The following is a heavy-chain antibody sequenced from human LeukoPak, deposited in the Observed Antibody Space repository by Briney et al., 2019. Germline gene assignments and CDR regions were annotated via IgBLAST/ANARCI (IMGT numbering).Heavy chain of an antibody. Sequence: SETLSLTCTVSGGSTSSYYWSWIRQPPGKGLEWIGNVHYSGTTNYNPSVKSRVTILLDRAKNQFSLKLTSMTAADTAVYFCAVGPNHYYFDDWGQGTLVTVSS. V-gene: IGHV4-59*01. CDR3: AVGPNHYYFDD. D-gene: IGHD1-14*01. CDR1: GGSTSSYY. J-gene: IGHJ4*02. CDR2: VHYSGTT.